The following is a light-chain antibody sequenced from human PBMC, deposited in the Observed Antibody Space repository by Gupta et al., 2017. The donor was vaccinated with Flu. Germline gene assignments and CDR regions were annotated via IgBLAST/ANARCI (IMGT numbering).Light chain of an antibody. V-gene: IGKV1-27*01. J-gene: IGKJ1*01. CDR2: PAS. CDR3: QKCNSAPQT. CDR1: QGISNY. Sequence: GDTVTITCRASQGISNYLAWYQQKPGKVPKLLIYPASTLQSGVPSRFRGSGSGTDFTLTISSLQPEDVATYYCQKCNSAPQTFGQGTKVEIK.